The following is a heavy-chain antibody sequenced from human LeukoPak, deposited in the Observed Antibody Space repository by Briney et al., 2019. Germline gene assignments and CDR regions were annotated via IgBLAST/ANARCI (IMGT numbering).Heavy chain of an antibody. CDR3: ARVPPYSSGWYRFDY. J-gene: IGHJ4*02. D-gene: IGHD6-19*01. CDR1: GFTFSSYG. V-gene: IGHV3-33*01. Sequence: GGSLRLSCAASGFTFSSYGMHWVRQAPGRGLEWEAVIWYDGSNKYYADSVKGRFTISRDNSKNTLYLQMNSLRAEDTAVYYCARVPPYSSGWYRFDYWGQGTLVTVSS. CDR2: IWYDGSNK.